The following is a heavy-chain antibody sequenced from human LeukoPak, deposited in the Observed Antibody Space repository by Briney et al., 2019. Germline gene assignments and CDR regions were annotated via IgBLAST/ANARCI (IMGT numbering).Heavy chain of an antibody. V-gene: IGHV3-48*03. CDR2: ISSSGSTI. Sequence: PGGSLRLSCAASGFTFSGYEMNWVRQAPGKGLEWVSYISSSGSTIYYADSVKGRFTISRDNAKNSLYLQMNSLRAEDTAVYYCAREPRFGVITYFDYWGQGTLVTVSS. CDR1: GFTFSGYE. D-gene: IGHD3-10*01. CDR3: AREPRFGVITYFDY. J-gene: IGHJ4*02.